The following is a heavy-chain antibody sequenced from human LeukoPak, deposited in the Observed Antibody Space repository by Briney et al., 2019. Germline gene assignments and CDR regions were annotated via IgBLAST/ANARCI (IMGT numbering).Heavy chain of an antibody. D-gene: IGHD4-17*01. CDR3: ARDREGLRLDY. J-gene: IGHJ4*02. CDR1: GVSISSGGYY. CDR2: IYYSGST. Sequence: SQTLSLTCTVSGVSISSGGYYWSCIRQHPGKGLEWIGYIYYSGSTYYNPSLKSRVTISVDTSKNQFSLKLSSVTAADTAVYYCARDREGLRLDYWGQGTLVTVSS. V-gene: IGHV4-31*03.